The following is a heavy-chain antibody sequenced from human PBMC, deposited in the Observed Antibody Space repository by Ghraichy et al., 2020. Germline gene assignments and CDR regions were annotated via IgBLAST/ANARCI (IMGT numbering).Heavy chain of an antibody. V-gene: IGHV4-59*08. J-gene: IGHJ5*02. D-gene: IGHD6-6*01. CDR3: ARRPGSSSWFDP. CDR1: GGSMSSYY. CDR2: IYYSGTT. Sequence: SETLSLTCTVSGGSMSSYYWSWIRQPPGKGLEWIAYIYYSGTTHYNPSLKSRVTISIDTSTNHFSLSLSSVTAADTAVYYCARRPGSSSWFDPWGQGTLVTVSS.